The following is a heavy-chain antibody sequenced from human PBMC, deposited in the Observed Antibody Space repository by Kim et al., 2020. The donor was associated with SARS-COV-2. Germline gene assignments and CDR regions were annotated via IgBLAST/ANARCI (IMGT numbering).Heavy chain of an antibody. V-gene: IGHV4-34*01. Sequence: SETLSLTCAVYGGSFSGYYWSWIRQPPGKGLEWIGEINHSGSTNYNPSLKSRVTISVDTSKNQFSLKLSSVTAADTAVYYCARGKRRAANDYWGQGTLVTVSS. D-gene: IGHD6-13*01. CDR3: ARGKRRAANDY. CDR1: GGSFSGYY. J-gene: IGHJ4*02. CDR2: INHSGST.